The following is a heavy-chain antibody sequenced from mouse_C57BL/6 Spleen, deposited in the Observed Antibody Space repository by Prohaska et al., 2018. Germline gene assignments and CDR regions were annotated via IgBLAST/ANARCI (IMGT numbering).Heavy chain of an antibody. Sequence: EVQLLETGGGLLQPGGSRGLSCEGSGFTFSVFWMSCVRQTPGQPLEWIGDMNSDGSAINYATSIKDRFTIFRDNDKSILYLEMSNVRSEDAATYFCMRSGNYWYFDVWGTGTTVTVSS. D-gene: IGHD2-1*01. CDR1: GFTFSVFW. CDR3: MRSGNYWYFDV. J-gene: IGHJ1*03. V-gene: IGHV11-2*01. CDR2: MNSDGSAI.